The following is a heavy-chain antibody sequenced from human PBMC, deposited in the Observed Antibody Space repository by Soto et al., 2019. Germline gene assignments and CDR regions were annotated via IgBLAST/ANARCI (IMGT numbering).Heavy chain of an antibody. J-gene: IGHJ4*02. V-gene: IGHV3-7*01. CDR2: IKQDGSEK. CDR1: GFTITNYW. CDR3: ARDVGYDYVN. Sequence: GGSLRLSCAVSGFTITNYWMSWVRQAPGKGLEWEATIKQDGSEKFYVDSVKGRFTISRDNAEKSLYLQMNSLSVEDTAVFFCARDVGYDYVNWGQGTMVTVYS. D-gene: IGHD5-12*01.